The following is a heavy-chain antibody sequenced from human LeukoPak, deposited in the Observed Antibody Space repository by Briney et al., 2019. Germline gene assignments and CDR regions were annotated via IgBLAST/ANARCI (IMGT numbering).Heavy chain of an antibody. D-gene: IGHD2-2*01. J-gene: IGHJ1*01. CDR2: INHRGST. Sequence: SETLSLTCAVYGGSFSGYYWSRIRQPPGKGLEWSGEINHRGSTNDTPSLKTRVTISVDTSKNQFSLKLSSVTAADTAVYYCARGGVVVVPAAKRYFQHWGQGTLVTVSS. CDR3: ARGGVVVVPAAKRYFQH. V-gene: IGHV4-34*01. CDR1: GGSFSGYY.